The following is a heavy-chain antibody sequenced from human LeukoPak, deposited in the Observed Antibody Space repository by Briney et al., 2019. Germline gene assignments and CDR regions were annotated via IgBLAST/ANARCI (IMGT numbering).Heavy chain of an antibody. CDR1: GYTFTYYY. V-gene: IGHV1-69-2*01. CDR2: VDPEDGET. D-gene: IGHD6-13*01. Sequence: ASVKISCKVSGYTFTYYYMHWVQQAPGKGLEWMGLVDPEDGETIYAEKFQGRVTITADTSTDTAYMELSSLRSEDTAVYYCATGGESIAAAWDYWGQGTLVTVSS. CDR3: ATGGESIAAAWDY. J-gene: IGHJ4*02.